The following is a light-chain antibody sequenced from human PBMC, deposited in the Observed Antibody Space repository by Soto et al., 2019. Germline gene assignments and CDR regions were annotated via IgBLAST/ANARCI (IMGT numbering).Light chain of an antibody. CDR2: DAS. Sequence: EIVLTQSPGTLSFSPGERATLSCMASQSVSSSYLAWYQQKPGQAPRLLIYDASNRATGIPDRFSGSGSGTDFTLTINRLEPEDFAVYYCQQFSSYPLTFGGGTKVDIK. V-gene: IGKV3-20*01. CDR3: QQFSSYPLT. CDR1: QSVSSSY. J-gene: IGKJ4*01.